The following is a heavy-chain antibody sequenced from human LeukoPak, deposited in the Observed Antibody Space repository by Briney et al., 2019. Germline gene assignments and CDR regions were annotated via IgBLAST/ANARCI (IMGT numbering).Heavy chain of an antibody. V-gene: IGHV4-59*01. J-gene: IGHJ4*02. CDR3: AREANYYDSSGYSSRFDY. D-gene: IGHD3-22*01. Sequence: PSETLSLTCTVSGGSISSYYWSWIRQPPGKGLEWTEYIYYSGSTNYNPSLKSRVTISVDTSKNQFSLKLSSVTAADTAVYYCAREANYYDSSGYSSRFDYWGQGTLVTVSS. CDR2: IYYSGST. CDR1: GGSISSYY.